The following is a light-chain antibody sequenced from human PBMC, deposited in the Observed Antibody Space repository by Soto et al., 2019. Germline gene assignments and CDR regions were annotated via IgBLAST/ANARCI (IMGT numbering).Light chain of an antibody. CDR1: QSVKYC. V-gene: IGKV3-11*01. Sequence: EIVLTQSPATLSLSPGEGATLSCRASQSVKYCLAWYQQKPGQAPRLLIHDASNRATGVPARFSGSGSGTDFTLTISSLEPEDFAFYYCHQRSDWPLTFGGGTKVEIK. CDR3: HQRSDWPLT. J-gene: IGKJ4*01. CDR2: DAS.